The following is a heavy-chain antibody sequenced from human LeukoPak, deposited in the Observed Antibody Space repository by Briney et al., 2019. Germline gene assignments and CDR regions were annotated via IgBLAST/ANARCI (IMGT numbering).Heavy chain of an antibody. CDR1: GYTFTGYY. D-gene: IGHD2-2*01. V-gene: IGHV1-2*02. CDR2: INPNSSGT. J-gene: IGHJ5*02. CDR3: AREDCSSASCYGWFDP. Sequence: GASVKVSCKASGYTFTGYYMHWVRQAPGQGLEWMGWINPNSSGTNYAQKLQGRVTMTRDTSISTAYMELSRLRSDDTAVYYCAREDCSSASCYGWFDPWGQGTLVTVSS.